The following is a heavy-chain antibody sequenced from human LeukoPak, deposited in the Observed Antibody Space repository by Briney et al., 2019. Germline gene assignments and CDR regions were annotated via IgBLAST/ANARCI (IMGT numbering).Heavy chain of an antibody. CDR1: GYTFTIYD. J-gene: IGHJ4*02. CDR3: ARGDILTGYSTSGPFDY. Sequence: ASVKVSCKASGYTFTIYDINWVRQATGQGLEWMGWMNPHSGNTGYAQNSQGRVTMTRNTSISTAYMELSSLRSEDTAVYYCARGDILTGYSTSGPFDYWGQGTLVTVSS. V-gene: IGHV1-8*01. D-gene: IGHD3-9*01. CDR2: MNPHSGNT.